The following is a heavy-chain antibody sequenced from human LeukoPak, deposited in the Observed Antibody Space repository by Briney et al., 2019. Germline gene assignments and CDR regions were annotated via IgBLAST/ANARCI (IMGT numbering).Heavy chain of an antibody. D-gene: IGHD2-21*01. V-gene: IGHV2-5*01. CDR1: GISPSSLRVG. CDR2: IYLYDDK. J-gene: IGHJ3*02. CDR3: ARREKTYSFAFDI. Sequence: SGPTLVQPTHPLTPTCTISGISPSSLRVGVYRIRQPPGKALEWLAVIYLYDDKRYSPAPKRRIPITKDTSKNQVVLTMTNIDPVDTATYYCARREKTYSFAFDIWGQGTMVTVSS.